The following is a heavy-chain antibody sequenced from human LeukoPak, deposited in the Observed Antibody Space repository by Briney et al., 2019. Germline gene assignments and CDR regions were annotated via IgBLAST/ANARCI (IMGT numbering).Heavy chain of an antibody. J-gene: IGHJ4*02. D-gene: IGHD6-6*01. Sequence: GGSLRLSCAASGFTFSSYGINWVRQTPGKGLEWVSYISSSSSAINYADSVRGRFTISRDNAKNSLYLQMNSLRPEDTAVYYCARGGAARPDYWGQGTLVAVSS. CDR2: ISSSSSAI. V-gene: IGHV3-48*01. CDR3: ARGGAARPDY. CDR1: GFTFSSYG.